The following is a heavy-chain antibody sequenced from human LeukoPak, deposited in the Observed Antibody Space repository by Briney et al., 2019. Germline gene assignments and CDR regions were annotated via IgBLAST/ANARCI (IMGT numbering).Heavy chain of an antibody. CDR3: ARAWSGWYDEID. CDR1: GYTFTSYG. V-gene: IGHV1-18*04. D-gene: IGHD6-19*01. Sequence: ASVKVSCKASGYTFTSYGISWVRQAPGQGLEWMGWISAYNGNTNYAQKFQGRVTMTTDTSTSTAYMELRSLRSDDAAAYYCARAWSGWYDEIDWGQGTLVTVSS. J-gene: IGHJ4*01. CDR2: ISAYNGNT.